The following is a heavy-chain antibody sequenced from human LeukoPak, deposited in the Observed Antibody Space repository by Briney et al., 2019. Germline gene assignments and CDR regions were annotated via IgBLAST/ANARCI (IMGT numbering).Heavy chain of an antibody. D-gene: IGHD2-2*01. CDR2: INPNSGGT. V-gene: IGHV1-2*02. J-gene: IGHJ5*02. CDR1: GYTFTGYY. Sequence: GASVKVSCKASGYTFTGYYMHWVRQAPGQGLEWMGWINPNSGGTNYAQKFQGRVTMTRDTSISTAYMELSSLRSEDTAVYYCARGAVVPAAKGVWFDPWGQGTLVTVSS. CDR3: ARGAVVPAAKGVWFDP.